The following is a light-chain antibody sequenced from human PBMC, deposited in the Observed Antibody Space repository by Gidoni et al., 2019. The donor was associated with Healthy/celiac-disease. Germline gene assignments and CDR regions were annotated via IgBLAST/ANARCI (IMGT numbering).Light chain of an antibody. J-gene: IGKJ2*01. CDR3: QQSYSTPPYT. V-gene: IGKV1-39*01. CDR1: QSISSY. Sequence: DIQMTQPPSSLSASVGDKVTITCRASQSISSYLNWYQQKPGKAPKLLLYAASSLQSGVPSRFSGSGSCTEYTITISSMQPEDVATYYCQQSYSTPPYTFGQGTKLEIK. CDR2: AAS.